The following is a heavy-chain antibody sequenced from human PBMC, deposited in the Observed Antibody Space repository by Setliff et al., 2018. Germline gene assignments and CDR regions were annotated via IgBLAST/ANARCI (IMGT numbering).Heavy chain of an antibody. CDR2: IKHDESEK. CDR1: GFTFSSYW. D-gene: IGHD6-6*01. J-gene: IGHJ4*02. V-gene: IGHV3-7*01. Sequence: PGGSLRLSCVASGFTFSSYWMTWVRQVPRKGLEYVASIKHDESEKYYVDSVRGRFTISRDNAKNSLYLQMDSLRDEDTAVYYCARWRSSSPDDFWGQGTLVTVSS. CDR3: ARWRSSSPDDF.